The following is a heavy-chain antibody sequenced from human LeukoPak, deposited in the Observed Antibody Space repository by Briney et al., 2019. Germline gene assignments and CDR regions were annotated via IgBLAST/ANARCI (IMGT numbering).Heavy chain of an antibody. CDR1: GFTFSSYA. V-gene: IGHV3-30-3*01. CDR3: AKDLHAVTNYFDY. CDR2: ISYDGSNK. D-gene: IGHD4-17*01. Sequence: GGSLRLSCAASGFTFSSYAMHWVRQAPGKGLEWVAVISYDGSNKYYADSVKGRFTISRDNSKNTLYLQMNSLRAEDTAVYYCAKDLHAVTNYFDYWGQGTLVTVSS. J-gene: IGHJ4*02.